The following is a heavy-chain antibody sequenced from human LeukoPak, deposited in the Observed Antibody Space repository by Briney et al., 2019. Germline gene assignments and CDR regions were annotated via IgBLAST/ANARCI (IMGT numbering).Heavy chain of an antibody. CDR3: AIIAARLDY. V-gene: IGHV3-64*01. D-gene: IGHD6-6*01. CDR2: ISSNGGST. Sequence: GGSLRLSCAASGFTFSSYAMSWVRQAPGKGLEYVSAISSNGGSTYYANSVKGRFTISRDNSKNTLYLQMGSLRAEDMAVYYCAIIAARLDYWGQGTLVTVSS. CDR1: GFTFSSYA. J-gene: IGHJ4*02.